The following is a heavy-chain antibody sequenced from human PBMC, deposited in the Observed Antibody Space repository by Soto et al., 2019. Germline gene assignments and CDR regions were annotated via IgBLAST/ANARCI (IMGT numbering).Heavy chain of an antibody. Sequence: QVQLVQSGAEVKKPGSSVKVSCKASGGTFSSYAISWVRQAPGQGLEWMGGIIPIFGTADYAQKFQGRVTITADEYTSKAYMELSSLRSEDTAVYYCARHVPAAGYYYGMDVWGQGTTVTVSS. CDR3: ARHVPAAGYYYGMDV. V-gene: IGHV1-69*12. J-gene: IGHJ6*02. CDR2: IIPIFGTA. D-gene: IGHD2-2*01. CDR1: GGTFSSYA.